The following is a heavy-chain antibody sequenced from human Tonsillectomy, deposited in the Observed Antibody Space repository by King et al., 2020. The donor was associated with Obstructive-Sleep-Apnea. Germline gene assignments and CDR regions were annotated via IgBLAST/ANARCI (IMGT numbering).Heavy chain of an antibody. V-gene: IGHV5-51*01. J-gene: IGHJ3*02. CDR2: IYSSISYT. CDR1: GYSFTSYW. Sequence: QLVQSGAEVKKPGESLKFSWKVSGYSFTSYWFGWVRQMPGKGLEWMGVIYSSISYTRTIPAFQGQVPISAYKTISTGYLQWSSLKASDTAMYYCARQLYYDGSGYYRGVDAFDIWGQGTMVTVSS. D-gene: IGHD3-22*01. CDR3: ARQLYYDGSGYYRGVDAFDI.